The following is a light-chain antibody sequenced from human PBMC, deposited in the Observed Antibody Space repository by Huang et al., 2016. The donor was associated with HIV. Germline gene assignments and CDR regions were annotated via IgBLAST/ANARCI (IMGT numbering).Light chain of an antibody. CDR3: QQSSKSIT. CDR2: DAS. J-gene: IGKJ5*01. CDR1: QSVSGG. V-gene: IGKV3-11*01. Sequence: EIVLTQFPATLSLSPGERATLSCRASQSVSGGLAWYQHKRGQAPRLVSHDASNRVTGIPARFSGSGSGTDFTLTISSLEPEDFALYYCQQSSKSITFGQGTRLEIK.